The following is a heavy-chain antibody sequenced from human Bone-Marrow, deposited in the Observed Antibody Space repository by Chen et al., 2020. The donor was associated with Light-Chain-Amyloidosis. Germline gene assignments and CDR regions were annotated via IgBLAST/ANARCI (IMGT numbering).Heavy chain of an antibody. CDR2: IYSGGIT. D-gene: IGHD4-17*01. J-gene: IGHJ3*02. CDR3: ASTTVTTRHVGAFDI. Sequence: EVQLLESGGGLVQPGGSLRLSCAASGFTFSSYAMSWVRQAPGKGLEWVSAIYSGGITYYADSRNTLYLQMNSLRAEDTAIYYCASTTVTTRHVGAFDIWGQGTKVTVSS. V-gene: IGHV3-23*03. CDR1: GFTFSSYA.